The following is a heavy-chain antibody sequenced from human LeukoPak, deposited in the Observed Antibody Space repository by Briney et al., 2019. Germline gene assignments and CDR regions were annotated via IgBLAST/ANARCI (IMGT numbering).Heavy chain of an antibody. Sequence: GPCLRLSFSTSGFSCISYASHCRRQAPGKEQKWVAVISYDGNNKYYGDSVKGRFTISRDNSKNTLYLQINSLRAEDTAVYYCAKDRVVAATATGYYFDYWGQGTLVTVSS. CDR2: ISYDGNNK. J-gene: IGHJ4*02. V-gene: IGHV3-30*18. CDR1: GFSCISYA. D-gene: IGHD2-15*01. CDR3: AKDRVVAATATGYYFDY.